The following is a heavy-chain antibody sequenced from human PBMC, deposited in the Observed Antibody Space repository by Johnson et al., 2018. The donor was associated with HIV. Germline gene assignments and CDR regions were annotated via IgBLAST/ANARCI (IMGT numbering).Heavy chain of an antibody. CDR1: GFSISNYD. J-gene: IGHJ3*02. V-gene: IGHV3-9*01. Sequence: VQLVESGGGLVQPGGSLRLSCAASGFSISNYDMHWVRQVTGKRLEWVSGINWNGGSTGYADSVKGRFTISRDNAKNSLYLQMNSLRAEDTALYYCANDKGSSSWSGLDIWGQGTMVTVSS. CDR2: INWNGGST. D-gene: IGHD6-13*01. CDR3: ANDKGSSSWSGLDI.